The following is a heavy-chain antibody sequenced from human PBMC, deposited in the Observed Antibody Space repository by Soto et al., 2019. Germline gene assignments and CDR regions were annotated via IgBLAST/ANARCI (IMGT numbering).Heavy chain of an antibody. D-gene: IGHD1-26*01. J-gene: IGHJ3*02. V-gene: IGHV1-18*01. CDR1: GYTFTSYG. CDR3: ALDRGKLREYAFVI. CDR2: ISAYNGNT. Sequence: GASVKVSCKASGYTFTSYGITWVRQAPGQGLEWMGWISAYNGNTNYAQKLQGGVTMTTDTSTSTAYMELRSLRSDDTAVYYCALDRGKLREYAFVIWGQGTMVTVSS.